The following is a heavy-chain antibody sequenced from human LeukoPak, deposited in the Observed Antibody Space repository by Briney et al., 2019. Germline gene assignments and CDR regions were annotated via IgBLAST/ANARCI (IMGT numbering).Heavy chain of an antibody. D-gene: IGHD5-24*01. CDR2: ISFSSSTI. J-gene: IGHJ4*02. V-gene: IGHV3-48*02. CDR1: GFTFSSYA. Sequence: QPGGSLRLSCAASGFTFSSYAMSWVRQAPGKGLEWVSYISFSSSTIHYADSVKGRFTISRDNAKNSLYLQMNSLRDEDTAVYYCATKMATKGSFEYWGQGTLVTVSS. CDR3: ATKMATKGSFEY.